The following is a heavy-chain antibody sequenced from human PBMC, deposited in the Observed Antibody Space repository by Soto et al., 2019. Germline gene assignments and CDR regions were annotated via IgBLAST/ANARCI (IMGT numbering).Heavy chain of an antibody. J-gene: IGHJ6*02. Sequence: GGSLRLSSAASRFTFSNYAVSCVHLAPGKGLEWVSGISSTGGRTYYADSVKGRFTISRDNSKNTLDLQMSSLRAEDTAIYYCARAHDYDFWSGFPYVMDVWGQGTTVTVSS. CDR1: RFTFSNYA. D-gene: IGHD3-3*01. CDR2: ISSTGGRT. V-gene: IGHV3-23*01. CDR3: ARAHDYDFWSGFPYVMDV.